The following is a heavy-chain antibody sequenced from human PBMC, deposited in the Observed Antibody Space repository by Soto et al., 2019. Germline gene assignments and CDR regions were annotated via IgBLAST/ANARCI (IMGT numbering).Heavy chain of an antibody. D-gene: IGHD3-16*01. Sequence: LRXSCAASGFSFGTYLISWVRRAPGKGLEWVANIKQGGNEKFYVDSVKGRFTISRDNDKKSLYLQMDSLRVEDTAVYYCVGALTYEVPYYYYGMDVWGQGSTVTVSS. CDR2: IKQGGNEK. CDR3: VGALTYEVPYYYYGMDV. V-gene: IGHV3-7*01. CDR1: GFSFGTYL. J-gene: IGHJ6*02.